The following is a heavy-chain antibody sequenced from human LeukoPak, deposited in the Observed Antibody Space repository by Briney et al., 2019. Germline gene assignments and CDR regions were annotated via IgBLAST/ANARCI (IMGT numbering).Heavy chain of an antibody. J-gene: IGHJ4*02. D-gene: IGHD4-23*01. V-gene: IGHV3-23*01. CDR3: AKDLLRWSFDY. CDR2: IHGSDDNT. CDR1: GFTFSSYG. Sequence: GGSRRLSCAASGFTFSSYGMTWVRQAPGKGLEWVSAIHGSDDNTHYADSVKGRFTISRDKSKNTLYLQMNSLRADDTAVYYCAKDLLRWSFDYWGQGTLVTVSS.